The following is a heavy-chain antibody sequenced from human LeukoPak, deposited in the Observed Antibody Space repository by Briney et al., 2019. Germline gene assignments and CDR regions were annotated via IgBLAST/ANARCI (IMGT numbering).Heavy chain of an antibody. J-gene: IGHJ4*02. D-gene: IGHD4-23*01. Sequence: PGGSLRLSCAASGFTFSSYGMHWVRQAPGKGLEWVAFIRYDGSNKYYADSVKGRFTISRDNSKNTLYLQMNSLRAEDTAVYYCAKGAQFIARGGIYYRGPGTLVTVSS. CDR1: GFTFSSYG. CDR2: IRYDGSNK. V-gene: IGHV3-30*02. CDR3: AKGAQFIARGGIYY.